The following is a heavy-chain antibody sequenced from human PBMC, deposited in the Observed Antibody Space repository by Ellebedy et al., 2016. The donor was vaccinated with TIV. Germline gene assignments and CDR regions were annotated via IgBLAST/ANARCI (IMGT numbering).Heavy chain of an antibody. Sequence: SETLSLXXTVSGGSISSHYWSWIRQPPGKGLEWIGYISYSGSTNYNPSLKSRVFISVDTSKNQFSLKLSSVTAADTAVYYCARTRANQWLNPKYFDYWGQGTLVTVSS. CDR1: GGSISSHY. CDR2: ISYSGST. D-gene: IGHD6-19*01. J-gene: IGHJ4*02. V-gene: IGHV4-59*11. CDR3: ARTRANQWLNPKYFDY.